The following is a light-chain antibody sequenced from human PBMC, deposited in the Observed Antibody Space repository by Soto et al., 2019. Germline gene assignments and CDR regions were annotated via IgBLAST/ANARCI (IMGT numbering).Light chain of an antibody. CDR2: DVS. Sequence: QSVLTQPRSVSGSPGQSVTISCTVTSRDIGDYNYVSWYQPHPGKAPKLMIYDVSKWPSGVPDRFSGSKSGNTASLTISGLQADAEAVYYCCSFAGTNSFAFGTGTKLTVL. J-gene: IGLJ1*01. V-gene: IGLV2-11*01. CDR3: CSFAGTNSFA. CDR1: SRDIGDYNY.